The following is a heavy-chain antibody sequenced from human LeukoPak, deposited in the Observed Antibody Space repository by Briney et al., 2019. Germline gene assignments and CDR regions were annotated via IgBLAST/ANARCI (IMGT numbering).Heavy chain of an antibody. CDR1: GGSISSYY. CDR2: IYNSGST. V-gene: IGHV4-59*08. J-gene: IGHJ4*02. D-gene: IGHD6-19*01. Sequence: SETLSLTCTVSGGSISSYYWSWIRQPPGKGLEWIGYIYNSGSTNYNPSLESRVTISVDTFSNRFSLTLHSVTAADTAVYYCARHSSGNFDYWGQGTLVTVSS. CDR3: ARHSSGNFDY.